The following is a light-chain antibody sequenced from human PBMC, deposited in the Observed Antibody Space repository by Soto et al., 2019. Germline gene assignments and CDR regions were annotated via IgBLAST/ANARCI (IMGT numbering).Light chain of an antibody. CDR3: QQYNNWPRT. CDR1: QSVSSN. V-gene: IGKV3-15*01. Sequence: EVVMTQSPTTLSVSPGERATLSCRASQSVSSNLAWYQQKPGQAPRLLFYGASTRATGIPARFGGSGSGTEFTLTISSLESEDFAVYYCQQYNNWPRTFGQGTKVDIK. J-gene: IGKJ1*01. CDR2: GAS.